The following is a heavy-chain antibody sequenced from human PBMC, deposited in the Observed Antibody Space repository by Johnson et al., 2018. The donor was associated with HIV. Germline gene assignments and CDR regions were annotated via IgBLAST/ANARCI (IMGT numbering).Heavy chain of an antibody. CDR2: MSYDGSNK. J-gene: IGHJ3*02. CDR3: AKDPLTIFGVVIAPGDAFDI. Sequence: QVQLVESGGGVVQPGRSLRLSCEASGFIFSNYAMQWVRQAPGKGLKWVAVMSYDGSNKYYADSVKGRFTISRDNSKNTLYLQMNSLRAEDTAVYYCAKDPLTIFGVVIAPGDAFDIWGQGTMVTVSS. V-gene: IGHV3-30*04. D-gene: IGHD3-3*01. CDR1: GFIFSNYA.